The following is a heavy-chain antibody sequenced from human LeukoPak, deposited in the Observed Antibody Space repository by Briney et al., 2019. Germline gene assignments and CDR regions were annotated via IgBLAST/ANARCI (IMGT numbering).Heavy chain of an antibody. CDR2: ISSSGSTI. CDR1: GFTFSDYY. CDR3: ARDLYYYDSSGLYPPGY. Sequence: GGSLRLSCAASGFTFSDYYMSWIRQAPGKRREWVSYISSSGSTIYYADSVKGRFTISRDNAKNSLYLQMNSLRAEDTAVYYCARDLYYYDSSGLYPPGYWGQGTLVTVSS. J-gene: IGHJ4*02. V-gene: IGHV3-11*04. D-gene: IGHD3-22*01.